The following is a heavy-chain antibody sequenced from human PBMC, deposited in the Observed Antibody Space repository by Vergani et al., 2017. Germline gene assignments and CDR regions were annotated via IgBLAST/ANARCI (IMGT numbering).Heavy chain of an antibody. CDR3: ARGVSLGLYYYDSSGYYTPDYYYYMDV. D-gene: IGHD3-22*01. V-gene: IGHV1-69*01. Sequence: QVQLVQSGAEVKKPGSSVKVSCKASGGTFSSYAISWVRQAPGQGLEWMGGIIPIFGTANYAQKFQGRVTITADESTSTAYMELSSLRSEDTAVYYCARGVSLGLYYYDSSGYYTPDYYYYMDVWGKGTTVTVSS. CDR1: GGTFSSYA. CDR2: IIPIFGTA. J-gene: IGHJ6*03.